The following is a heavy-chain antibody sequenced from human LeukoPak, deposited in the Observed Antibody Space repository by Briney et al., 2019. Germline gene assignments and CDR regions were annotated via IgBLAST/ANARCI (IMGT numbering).Heavy chain of an antibody. V-gene: IGHV3-23*01. J-gene: IGHJ5*02. CDR2: ISGSGGST. Sequence: TGGSLRLSCAASGFTFSSYAMSWVRQAPGKGLEWVSAISGSGGSTYYADSVKGRFTISRDNAKNSLYLQMNSLRAEDTAVYYCARDNPVWWLRGWFDPWGQGTLVTVSS. CDR3: ARDNPVWWLRGWFDP. CDR1: GFTFSSYA. D-gene: IGHD5-12*01.